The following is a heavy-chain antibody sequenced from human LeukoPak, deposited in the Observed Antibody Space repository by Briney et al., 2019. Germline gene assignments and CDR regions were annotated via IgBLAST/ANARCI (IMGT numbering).Heavy chain of an antibody. D-gene: IGHD6-6*01. CDR2: ISSSSSTI. CDR1: GFTFSSYS. J-gene: IGHJ4*02. Sequence: GGSLRLSCAASGFTFSSYSMNWVRQAPGKGLEWVSYISSSSSTIYSADSVKGRFTISRDNAKNSLYLQMNSLRAEDTAVYYCARGGGLVRTRAFFDYWGQGTLVTVSS. V-gene: IGHV3-48*01. CDR3: ARGGGLVRTRAFFDY.